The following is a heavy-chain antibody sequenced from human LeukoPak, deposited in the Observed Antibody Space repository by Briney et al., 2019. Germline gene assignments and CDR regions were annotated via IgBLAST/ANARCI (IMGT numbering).Heavy chain of an antibody. CDR3: ARGYDTPRPNVY. V-gene: IGHV1-46*01. CDR1: GYAYTSYS. CDR2: INPSGGST. D-gene: IGHD5-18*01. J-gene: IGHJ4*02. Sequence: DSVPVSCTAYGYAYTSYSVQLERPAPGPGLEWMGVINPSGGSTTYAQKFQGRVTMTRDTSTSTVYMELSSLRSEDTAVYYCARGYDTPRPNVYRGQGTLVTVSA.